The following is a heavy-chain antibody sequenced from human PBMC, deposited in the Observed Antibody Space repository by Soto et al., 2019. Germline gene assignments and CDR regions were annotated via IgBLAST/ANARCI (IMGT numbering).Heavy chain of an antibody. CDR2: VWYDGGNK. J-gene: IGHJ6*02. V-gene: IGHV3-33*01. CDR3: LRAAGYSGNDYVYYYGMDV. Sequence: QVQLVESGGGVVQPGRSLRLSCAASGFTFSSYGMHWVRQAPGKGLEWVALVWYDGGNKYYADSVKGRFTISRDNSKNTLYLQRNSLRDEDTAVYYCLRAAGYSGNDYVYYYGMDVWGQGTKVTVSS. D-gene: IGHD5-12*01. CDR1: GFTFSSYG.